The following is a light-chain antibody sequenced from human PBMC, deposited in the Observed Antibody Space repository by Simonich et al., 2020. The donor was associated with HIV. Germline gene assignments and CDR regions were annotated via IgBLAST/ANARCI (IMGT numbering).Light chain of an antibody. J-gene: IGLJ2*01. CDR3: SSYTSSSTWV. Sequence: QSALPQPRSVSGSPGQSVTISCTATSSDVGGYNYVSWYQQHPGKAPKLMINDVSKRPSGLSNRFSGSKSGNTASLTSSGLQAEDEADYYCSSYTSSSTWVFGGGTKLTVL. CDR2: DVS. V-gene: IGLV2-11*01. CDR1: SSDVGGYNY.